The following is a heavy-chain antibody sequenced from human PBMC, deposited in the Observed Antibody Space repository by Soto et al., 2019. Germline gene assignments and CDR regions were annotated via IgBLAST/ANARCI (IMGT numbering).Heavy chain of an antibody. V-gene: IGHV1-2*02. J-gene: IGHJ6*02. Sequence: ASVKVSCKASGYTFINHYIHWLRQAPGQGPEWMGWINPHSGGTNYAQKFQGRVTMTRDTSISTAYMELSRLRSDDTAVYYCAIALYYGSGMWQEHYHYYGMDVWGQGTTVTVPS. CDR1: GYTFINHY. CDR2: INPHSGGT. CDR3: AIALYYGSGMWQEHYHYYGMDV. D-gene: IGHD3-10*01.